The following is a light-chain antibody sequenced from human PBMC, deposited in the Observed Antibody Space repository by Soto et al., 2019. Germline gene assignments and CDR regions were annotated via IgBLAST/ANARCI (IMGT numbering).Light chain of an antibody. J-gene: IGKJ4*01. V-gene: IGKV1-39*01. CDR2: AAS. CDR1: DNIGSN. CDR3: QQSYKILT. Sequence: DIQLTQSPSLLSASIVGRVTITFRASDNIGSNLNWYQHQTGTAPKLLIYAASSLQGGVPSRFSGSGYGTQFTLTISGLQTEDFATYYCQQSYKILTFGGGTKVDIK.